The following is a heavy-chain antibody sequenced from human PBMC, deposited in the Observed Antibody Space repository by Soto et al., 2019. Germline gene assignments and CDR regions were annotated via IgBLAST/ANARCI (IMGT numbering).Heavy chain of an antibody. CDR1: GFTFRNYD. J-gene: IGHJ6*02. CDR3: ARTDRDFYGLDV. CDR2: ISAAGDP. Sequence: GGSRRLSCEASGFTFRNYDMHWVRQGTGKGLEWVSGISAAGDPDYADSVEGRLTISRXXXQXXXXLQXXSXXVGXTAVYYCARTDRDFYGLDVWGQGTTVTVSS. V-gene: IGHV3-13*05.